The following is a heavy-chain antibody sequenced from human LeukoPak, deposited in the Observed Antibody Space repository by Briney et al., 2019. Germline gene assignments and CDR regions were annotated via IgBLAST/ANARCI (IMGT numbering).Heavy chain of an antibody. J-gene: IGHJ5*02. V-gene: IGHV1-8*01. CDR2: MNPNSGNT. D-gene: IGHD2-15*01. CDR3: ARGFRDIVVVVAAPGFDP. Sequence: ASVKVSCKASGYTFTSYDINWVRQATGQGLEWMGWMNPNSGNTGYAQKFQGRVTMTRNTSISTAYMELSSLRSEDTAAYYCARGFRDIVVVVAAPGFDPWGQGTLVTVSS. CDR1: GYTFTSYD.